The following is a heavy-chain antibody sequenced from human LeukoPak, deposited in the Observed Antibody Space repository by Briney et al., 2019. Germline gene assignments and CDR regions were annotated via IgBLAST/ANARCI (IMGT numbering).Heavy chain of an antibody. CDR3: ARCRGIWFGELLPYYFDY. Sequence: ASVKVSCKASGYIFTGYYMHWVRQAPGQGLEWMGWINPNSGGTNYAQKFQGRVTMTRDTSISTAYMELSRLRSDDTAVYYCARCRGIWFGELLPYYFDYWGQGTLVTVSS. CDR2: INPNSGGT. D-gene: IGHD3-10*01. V-gene: IGHV1-2*02. J-gene: IGHJ4*02. CDR1: GYIFTGYY.